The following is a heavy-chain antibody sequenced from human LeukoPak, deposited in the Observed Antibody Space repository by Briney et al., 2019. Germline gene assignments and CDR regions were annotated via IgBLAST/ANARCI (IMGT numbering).Heavy chain of an antibody. Sequence: GGSLRLSCAASGFTFDDYAMHWVRQAPGKGLEWVSGISWNSGSIGYADPVKGRFTISRDNAKNSLYLQMNSLRAEDTALYYCAKATDPGPYYYYGMDVWGQGTTVTVSS. CDR2: ISWNSGSI. CDR3: AKATDPGPYYYYGMDV. CDR1: GFTFDDYA. D-gene: IGHD3-10*01. J-gene: IGHJ6*02. V-gene: IGHV3-9*01.